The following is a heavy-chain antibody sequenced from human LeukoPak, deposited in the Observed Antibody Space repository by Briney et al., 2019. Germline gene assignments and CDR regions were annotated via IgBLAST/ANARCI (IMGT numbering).Heavy chain of an antibody. CDR2: IYYSGST. D-gene: IGHD3/OR15-3a*01. CDR3: ARDLDRLSGAFDI. J-gene: IGHJ3*02. CDR1: GGSISSSSYY. Sequence: PLETLSLTCTVSGGSISSSSYYWGWIRQPPGKGLEWIGSIYYSGSTYYNPSLKSRVTISVDTSKNQFSLKLSSVTAADTAVYYCARDLDRLSGAFDIWGQGTMVTVSS. V-gene: IGHV4-39*07.